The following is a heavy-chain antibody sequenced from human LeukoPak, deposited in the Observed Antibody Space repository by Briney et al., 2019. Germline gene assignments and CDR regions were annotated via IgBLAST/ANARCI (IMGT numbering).Heavy chain of an antibody. CDR1: GFTLSSYW. Sequence: GGSLRLSWSASGFTLSSYWMSWARHPPGKGLEWVANIKQVGSEKYYVDSVKGRFTISRDNAKNSLYLQMNSLRAEEKDVYYCASSLDYWGGGTLVTVSS. J-gene: IGHJ4*02. CDR2: IKQVGSEK. V-gene: IGHV3-7*03. CDR3: ASSLDY.